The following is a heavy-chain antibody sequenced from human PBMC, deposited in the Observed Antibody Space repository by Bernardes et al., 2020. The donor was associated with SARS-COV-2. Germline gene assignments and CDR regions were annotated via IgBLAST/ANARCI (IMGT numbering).Heavy chain of an antibody. CDR3: ATDSSALYYYGMDV. J-gene: IGHJ6*02. Sequence: ASVKVSCKVSGYTLTELSMHWVRQAPGKGLEWMGGFDPEDGETIYAQKFQGRVTMTEDTPTDTAYMELSSLRSEDTAVYYCATDSSALYYYGMDVWGQGTTVTVSS. CDR2: FDPEDGET. V-gene: IGHV1-24*01. CDR1: GYTLTELS. D-gene: IGHD6-19*01.